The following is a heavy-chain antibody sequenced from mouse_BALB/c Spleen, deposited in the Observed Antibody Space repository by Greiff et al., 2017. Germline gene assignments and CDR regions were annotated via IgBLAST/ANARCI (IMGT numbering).Heavy chain of an antibody. CDR2: ISSGSSTI. J-gene: IGHJ1*01. Sequence: EVKLMESGGGLVKPGGSLKLSCAASGFTFSSFGMHWVRQAPEKGLEWVAYISSGSSTIYYADTVKGRFTISRDNPKNTLFLQMTSLRSEDTAMYYCARWRYYGSSSYWYFDVWGAGTTVTVSS. V-gene: IGHV5-17*02. CDR1: GFTFSSFG. D-gene: IGHD1-1*01. CDR3: ARWRYYGSSSYWYFDV.